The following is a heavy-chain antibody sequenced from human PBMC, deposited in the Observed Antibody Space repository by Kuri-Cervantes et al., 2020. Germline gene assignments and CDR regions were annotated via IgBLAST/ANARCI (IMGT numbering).Heavy chain of an antibody. CDR1: GYTFTGYY. Sequence: ASVKVSCKASGYTFTGYYMHWVRQAPGQGLEWMGWINPNSGGTNYAQKFQGRVTMTRDTSISTAYMELSRLRSDDTAVYYCARTHTRGSYYPIFGYWGQGTLVTVSS. CDR3: ARTHTRGSYYPIFGY. CDR2: INPNSGGT. J-gene: IGHJ4*02. D-gene: IGHD1-26*01. V-gene: IGHV1-2*02.